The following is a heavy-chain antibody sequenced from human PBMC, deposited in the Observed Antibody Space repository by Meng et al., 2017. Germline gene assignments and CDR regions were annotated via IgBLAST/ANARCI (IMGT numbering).Heavy chain of an antibody. Sequence: SETLSLTCTVSGGSISSYYWSWIRQPPGKGLEWIGYIYYSGSTNYNPSLKSRVTISVDTSKNQFSLKLSSVTAADTAVYYCARDRAEALLDYWGQGTLVTVSS. J-gene: IGHJ4*02. D-gene: IGHD6-13*01. CDR3: ARDRAEALLDY. CDR2: IYYSGST. CDR1: GGSISSYY. V-gene: IGHV4-59*01.